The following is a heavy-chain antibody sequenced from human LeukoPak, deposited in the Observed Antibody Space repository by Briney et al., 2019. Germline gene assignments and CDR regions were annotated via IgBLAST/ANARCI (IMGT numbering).Heavy chain of an antibody. CDR1: GYTFTNYL. CDR3: VREESGGYFDY. CDR2: VTPSVDTT. V-gene: IGHV1-46*01. J-gene: IGHJ4*02. Sequence: ASVKVSCKASGYTFTNYLLHWVRQAPGQGLEWVGRVTPSVDTTNYAQKFRDRVTMTRDTSTSTVYMELSSLRSEDTAVYHCVREESGGYFDYWGQGTLVTVSS. D-gene: IGHD2-8*02.